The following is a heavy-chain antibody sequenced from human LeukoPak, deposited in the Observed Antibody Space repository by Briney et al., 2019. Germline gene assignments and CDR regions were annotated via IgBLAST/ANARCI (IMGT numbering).Heavy chain of an antibody. CDR3: ARDVSSSLFFDY. J-gene: IGHJ4*02. V-gene: IGHV3-49*04. D-gene: IGHD6-6*01. Sequence: GGSLRLSCTASGFTFGDYAMSWVRQAPGKGLEWVGFIRSKAYGGATEYAASVKGRFTISRDDSKSIAYLQMNSLKTEDTAVYYCARDVSSSLFFDYWGQGTLVTVSS. CDR1: GFTFGDYA. CDR2: IRSKAYGGAT.